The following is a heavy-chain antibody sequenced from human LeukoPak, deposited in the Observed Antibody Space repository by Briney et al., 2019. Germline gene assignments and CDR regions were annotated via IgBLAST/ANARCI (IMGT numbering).Heavy chain of an antibody. Sequence: SETLSLTCTVSGGSISSHYWSWIRQPPGKGLEWIAYLYDSVNTKDNPSLTSRITLSADTSKNQFSLRLRYVTAADTAVYYCATIRCGDIYGYFDFWGQGILVTVSS. CDR2: LYDSVNT. J-gene: IGHJ4*02. V-gene: IGHV4-59*11. CDR1: GGSISSHY. D-gene: IGHD5-18*01. CDR3: ATIRCGDIYGYFDF.